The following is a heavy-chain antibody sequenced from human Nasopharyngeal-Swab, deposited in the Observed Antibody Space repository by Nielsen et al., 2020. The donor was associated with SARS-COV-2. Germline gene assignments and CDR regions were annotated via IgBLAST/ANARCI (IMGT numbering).Heavy chain of an antibody. CDR2: IYHSGST. V-gene: IGHV4-4*02. J-gene: IGHJ5*02. Sequence: WIRQPPGKGLEWIGEIYHSGSTNYNPSLKSRVTISIDKSKNQFSLKLSSVTAADTAVYYCARVPTFGFVFTMARGESNWFDPWGQGTLVTVSS. D-gene: IGHD3-10*01. CDR3: ARVPTFGFVFTMARGESNWFDP.